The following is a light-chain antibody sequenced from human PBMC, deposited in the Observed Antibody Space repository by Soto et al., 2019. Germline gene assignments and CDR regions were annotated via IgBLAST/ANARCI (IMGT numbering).Light chain of an antibody. V-gene: IGKV3-20*01. J-gene: IGKJ1*01. CDR2: GAS. CDR1: QSVSSSY. Sequence: IVLTQSPGTLSLSPGERATLSCRAIQSVSSSYLAWYQQKPGQAPRLLIYGASSRATGTPDRFSGSGSGTDFTLTISRLEAEDFAVYYCQQYDRSPTWTFGQGTKVDIK. CDR3: QQYDRSPTWT.